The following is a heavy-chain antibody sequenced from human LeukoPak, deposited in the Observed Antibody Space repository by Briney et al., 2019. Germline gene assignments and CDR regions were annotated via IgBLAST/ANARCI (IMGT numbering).Heavy chain of an antibody. J-gene: IGHJ4*02. D-gene: IGHD3-3*01. V-gene: IGHV3-74*01. Sequence: PGGSLTLSCAASGFTFSDSWMYWVRQAPGKGLQWVSRINHDGSSANYADSVRGRFTTSRDNAQNILYLHMKSLRADDTAVYYCTRVLDPNDFWSGFCFDFGGQGTLVSVSS. CDR1: GFTFSDSW. CDR2: INHDGSSA. CDR3: TRVLDPNDFWSGFCFDF.